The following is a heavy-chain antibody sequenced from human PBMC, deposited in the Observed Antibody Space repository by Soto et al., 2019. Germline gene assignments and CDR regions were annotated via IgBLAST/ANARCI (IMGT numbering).Heavy chain of an antibody. CDR2: IIPIFGTA. CDR3: ARDPMVRGVIIVGSYYYGMDV. CDR1: GGTFSSYA. Sequence: QVQLVQSGAEVKKPGSSVKVSCKASGGTFSSYAISWVRQAPGQGLEWMGGIIPIFGTANYAQKFQGRVTITADESTSTAYMELSSLRSEDTAVYYCARDPMVRGVIIVGSYYYGMDVWVQGTTVTVSS. D-gene: IGHD3-10*01. V-gene: IGHV1-69*01. J-gene: IGHJ6*02.